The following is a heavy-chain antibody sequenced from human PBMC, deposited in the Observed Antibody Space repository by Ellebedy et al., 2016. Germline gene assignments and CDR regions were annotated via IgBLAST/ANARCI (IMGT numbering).Heavy chain of an antibody. V-gene: IGHV3-48*01. CDR1: GFNFTDFP. D-gene: IGHD3-9*01. J-gene: IGHJ3*02. CDR3: AREGVSRLIGQLLVRDDALDI. Sequence: GESLKISXVASGFNFTDFPMNWVRQAPGKGLEWIAYIGAANSATDYADSVKGRFTISRDNAKNSLSLQMNSLRAEDTAVYYCAREGVSRLIGQLLVRDDALDIWGQGTAVTVS. CDR2: IGAANSAT.